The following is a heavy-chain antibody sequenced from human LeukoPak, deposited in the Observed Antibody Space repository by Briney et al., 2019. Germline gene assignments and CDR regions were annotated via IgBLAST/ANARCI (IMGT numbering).Heavy chain of an antibody. J-gene: IGHJ5*02. CDR3: ARDALHYYDSSGYYYHHNWFDP. Sequence: PGRSLRLSCAASGFTFSSYAMHWVRQAPGKGLEWVAVISYDGSNKYYADSVKGRFTISRDNSKNTLYLQMNSLRAGDTAVYYCARDALHYYDSSGYYYHHNWFDPWGQGTLVTVSS. D-gene: IGHD3-22*01. CDR1: GFTFSSYA. CDR2: ISYDGSNK. V-gene: IGHV3-30-3*01.